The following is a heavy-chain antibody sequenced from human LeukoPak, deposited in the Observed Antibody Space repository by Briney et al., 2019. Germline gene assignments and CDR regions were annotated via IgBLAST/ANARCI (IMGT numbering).Heavy chain of an antibody. D-gene: IGHD3-22*01. Sequence: GGSLRLSCAASGFTSDDHAMYWVRQAPGKGLEWVSGINWDGSRIGYADAVKGQFTISRDSAKNSLYLQMNSLRTEDTALYYCARASYYYDTSGLGTFDIWGQGTLVTVSS. CDR3: ARASYYYDTSGLGTFDI. CDR2: INWDGSRI. V-gene: IGHV3-9*02. CDR1: GFTSDDHA. J-gene: IGHJ3*02.